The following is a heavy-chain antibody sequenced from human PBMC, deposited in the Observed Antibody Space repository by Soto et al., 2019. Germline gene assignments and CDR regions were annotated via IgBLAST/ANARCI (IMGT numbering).Heavy chain of an antibody. J-gene: IGHJ5*02. CDR2: ISSSSSTI. D-gene: IGHD2-15*01. CDR1: GFTFSSYS. Sequence: PGGSLRLSCAASGFTFSSYSMNWVRQAPGKGLEWVSYISSSSSTIYYADSVKGRFTISRDNAKNSLYLQMYSLRAEDKGVYYCAREGDCSGGSCYSGLHSWGQGTLVTVSS. CDR3: AREGDCSGGSCYSGLHS. V-gene: IGHV3-48*04.